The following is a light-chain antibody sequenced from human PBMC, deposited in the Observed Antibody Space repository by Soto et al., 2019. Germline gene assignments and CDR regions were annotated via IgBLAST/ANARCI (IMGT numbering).Light chain of an antibody. Sequence: DIQMTQSPSSVSASVVERVTITCQASQGISRSLAWYQQKPGKAPKLLIYSASSLQSGVPSRFSGSGSGTDFTLTISSLQPEDSAIYFCQQAHTLPWTFGQGTKVDIK. CDR3: QQAHTLPWT. CDR1: QGISRS. V-gene: IGKV1-12*01. CDR2: SAS. J-gene: IGKJ1*01.